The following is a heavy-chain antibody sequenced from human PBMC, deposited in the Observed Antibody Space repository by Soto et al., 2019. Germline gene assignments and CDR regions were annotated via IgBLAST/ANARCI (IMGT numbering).Heavy chain of an antibody. J-gene: IGHJ4*02. CDR1: GFTFSSYA. Sequence: TGGSLRLSCAASGFTFSSYAMSWVRQAPGKGLEWVAVMSGSATSTYYVDSVKGRFTISRDNSNNTVYLHMNSLRAEDTAVYYCAKSRPLYNWNYGGSFDCWGQGTLVTVSS. CDR3: AKSRPLYNWNYGGSFDC. V-gene: IGHV3-23*01. D-gene: IGHD1-7*01. CDR2: MSGSATST.